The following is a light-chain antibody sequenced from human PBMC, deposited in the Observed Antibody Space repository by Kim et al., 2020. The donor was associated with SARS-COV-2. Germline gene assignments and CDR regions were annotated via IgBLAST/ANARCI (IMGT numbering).Light chain of an antibody. Sequence: SSELTQDPAVSVALGQTVRITCQGDSLRSYYASWYQQKPGQAPVLVIYGKNNRPSGIPDRFSGSSSGNTASLTITGAQAEDEADYYCNSRDSSGNPHWVF. CDR2: GKN. V-gene: IGLV3-19*01. J-gene: IGLJ3*02. CDR3: NSRDSSGNPHWV. CDR1: SLRSYY.